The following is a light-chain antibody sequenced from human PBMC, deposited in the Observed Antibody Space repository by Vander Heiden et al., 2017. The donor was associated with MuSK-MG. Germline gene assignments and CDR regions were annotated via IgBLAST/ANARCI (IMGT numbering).Light chain of an antibody. CDR2: AAS. V-gene: IGKV1-39*01. Sequence: DIQMTQSPSSLSASVRDRVTITCRTSQSISNYLNWYQQKPGKAPKLLIYAASSFQSGVPSRFSGSGSGTDFTLTISSLQPEDVATYYCQQSYTTPWTFGHGTKVEIK. J-gene: IGKJ1*01. CDR1: QSISNY. CDR3: QQSYTTPWT.